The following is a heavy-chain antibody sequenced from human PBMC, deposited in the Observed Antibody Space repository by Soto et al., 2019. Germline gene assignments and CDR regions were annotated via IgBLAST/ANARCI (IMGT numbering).Heavy chain of an antibody. D-gene: IGHD6-6*01. V-gene: IGHV4-34*01. CDR1: GESFSGYY. CDR2: IYHSGST. Sequence: QVQLQQWGAGLLKPSETLSLTCAVYGESFSGYYWSWVRQPPGKGLEWIGEIYHSGSTNYNPSLKSRVTMSIDTSKSQFSLNLNSVTAADTGVYYCARGKRGAARPTGGPERWFYHGMDVWGQGTTVTVSS. CDR3: ARGKRGAARPTGGPERWFYHGMDV. J-gene: IGHJ6*02.